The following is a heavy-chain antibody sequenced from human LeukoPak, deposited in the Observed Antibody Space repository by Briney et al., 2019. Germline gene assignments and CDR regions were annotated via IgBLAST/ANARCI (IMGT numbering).Heavy chain of an antibody. CDR1: GFILSDSE. CDR3: RKWHGTSDV. V-gene: IGHV3-53*01. D-gene: IGHD5-12*01. J-gene: IGHJ3*01. Sequence: GGSLRLSCAGSGFILSDSEMSWVRQAPGKGLEWVSVSLSAGPIYYANSVKGRFTISRDNSNNMFYLQMNSLRVEDTAVYYCRKWHGTSDVWGQGTTVTVSS. CDR2: SLSAGPI.